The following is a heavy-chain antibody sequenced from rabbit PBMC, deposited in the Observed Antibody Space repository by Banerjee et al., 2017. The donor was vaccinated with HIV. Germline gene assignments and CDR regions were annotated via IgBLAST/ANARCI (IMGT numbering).Heavy chain of an antibody. CDR2: IYGGSGST. Sequence: QLKESGGGLVQPGGSLTLSCKASGFAFSSYYMSWVRQAPGKGLEWIGIIYGGSGSTDYASWVNGRFTISSDNAQNTVDLQMTSLTAADTATYFCARDHNAGSSYYRGAFDPWGQGTLVTVS. J-gene: IGHJ2*01. V-gene: IGHV1S7*01. CDR1: GFAFSSYY. D-gene: IGHD8-1*01. CDR3: ARDHNAGSSYYRGAFDP.